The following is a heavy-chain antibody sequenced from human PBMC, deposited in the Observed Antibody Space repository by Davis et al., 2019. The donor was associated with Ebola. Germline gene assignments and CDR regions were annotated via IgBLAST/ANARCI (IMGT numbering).Heavy chain of an antibody. CDR1: GFTFSSYA. V-gene: IGHV3-30-3*01. CDR3: ARDPTRTYYDFWSGSSDYYYGMDV. CDR2: ISYDASNK. D-gene: IGHD3-3*01. Sequence: GESLKISCAASGFTFSSYAMHWVRQAPGKGLERVAVISYDASNKYYADSVKGRFTISRDNSKNTLYLQMNSLRAEDTAVYYCARDPTRTYYDFWSGSSDYYYGMDVWGQGTTVTVSS. J-gene: IGHJ6*02.